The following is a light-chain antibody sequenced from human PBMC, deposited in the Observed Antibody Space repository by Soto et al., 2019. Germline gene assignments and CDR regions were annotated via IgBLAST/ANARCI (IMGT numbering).Light chain of an antibody. CDR2: AAS. CDR1: QDISDY. J-gene: IGKJ3*01. CDR3: QRYGGTPYT. Sequence: DIQMTQSPSSLSASIGDRVTITCRASQDISDYLAWYQQKPVKVPNLLIYAASTLQSGVPSRFGGSGSGTEFALTVSSLQSEDVASYSCQRYGGTPYTFGHGTNVDIK. V-gene: IGKV1-27*01.